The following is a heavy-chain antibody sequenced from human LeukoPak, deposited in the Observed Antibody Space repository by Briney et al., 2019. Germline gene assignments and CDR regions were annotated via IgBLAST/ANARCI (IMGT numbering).Heavy chain of an antibody. Sequence: GGSLRLSCTASGFTFSSYWMSWVRQAPGKGLEWVANIKNDGSDKYYVDSVKGRFIISRDNAKNSLYLQMNSLRADDTAVYHCARDLTIHYYGSGKSTTNWGQGTLVTVSS. V-gene: IGHV3-7*01. CDR3: ARDLTIHYYGSGKSTTN. CDR1: GFTFSSYW. J-gene: IGHJ4*02. D-gene: IGHD3-10*01. CDR2: IKNDGSDK.